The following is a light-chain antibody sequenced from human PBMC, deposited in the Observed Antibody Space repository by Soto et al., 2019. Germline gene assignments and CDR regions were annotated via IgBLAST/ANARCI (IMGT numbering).Light chain of an antibody. CDR1: SSDVGGYNY. Sequence: QSVLTQPPSASGSPGQSVTISCTGTSSDVGGYNYVSWYQQHPGKAPKLMIYEVSKRPSGVTDRFSGSKSGNTASLTVSGPQAEHEADYYCSSYAGSNKLVVFGGGTKVTVL. CDR3: SSYAGSNKLVV. CDR2: EVS. J-gene: IGLJ2*01. V-gene: IGLV2-8*01.